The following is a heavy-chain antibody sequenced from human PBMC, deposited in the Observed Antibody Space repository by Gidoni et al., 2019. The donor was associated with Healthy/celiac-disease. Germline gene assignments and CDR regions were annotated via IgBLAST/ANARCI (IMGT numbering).Heavy chain of an antibody. V-gene: IGHV4-59*01. CDR3: ARLGRGSSWTNWFDP. D-gene: IGHD6-13*01. J-gene: IGHJ5*02. Sequence: QVQLQESGPGLVKPSETLSLTCTVSGGSISSYYWSWIRQPPGKGLEWIGYIYYSGSTNYNPSLKSRVTISVDTSKNQFSLKLSSVTAADTAVYYCARLGRGSSWTNWFDPWGQGTLVTVSS. CDR2: IYYSGST. CDR1: GGSISSYY.